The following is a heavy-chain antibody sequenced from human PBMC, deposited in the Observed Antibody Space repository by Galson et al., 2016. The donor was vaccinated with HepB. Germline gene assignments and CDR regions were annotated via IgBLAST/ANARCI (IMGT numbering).Heavy chain of an antibody. J-gene: IGHJ6*02. CDR1: GFTSSSYW. V-gene: IGHV3-74*01. CDR2: INGDGSST. Sequence: SLRLSCAASGFTSSSYWMNWFRQAPGKEMVWVSRINGDGSSTTYADSVKGRFTISRDNAKNTLYLQMNSLRAEDTAVYYCARDLKQREDHSDRYYYFGMDVWGQGTTVTVSS. D-gene: IGHD3-9*01. CDR3: ARDLKQREDHSDRYYYFGMDV.